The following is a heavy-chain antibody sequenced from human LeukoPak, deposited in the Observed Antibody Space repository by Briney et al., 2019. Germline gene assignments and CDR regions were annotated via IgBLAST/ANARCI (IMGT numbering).Heavy chain of an antibody. CDR2: IYSGGST. J-gene: IGHJ6*02. V-gene: IGHV3-66*01. CDR3: ARVYTYYYDSSGYYYPGYYYYGMDV. Sequence: GGSLRLSCAASGFTVSSNYMSWVRQAPGKGLEWVSVIYSGGSTYYADSVKGRFTISRDNSKNTLYLQMNSLTAEHTAVYYCARVYTYYYDSSGYYYPGYYYYGMDVGGQGTTVTVS. CDR1: GFTVSSNY. D-gene: IGHD3-22*01.